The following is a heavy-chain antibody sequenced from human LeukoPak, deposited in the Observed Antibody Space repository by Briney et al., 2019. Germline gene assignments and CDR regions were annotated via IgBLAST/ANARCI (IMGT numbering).Heavy chain of an antibody. CDR3: ARGPPFQYSSSWFRDSGSYRGDV. Sequence: PSETLSLTCAVYGASFSNYYWSWTRQPPGKGLERIGETDHSGSTKCNPSLKGRVTISLDTSKNQFSLKLSSVTAADTAVYYCARGPPFQYSSSWFRDSGSYRGDVWGKGTTVTVSS. CDR1: GASFSNYY. V-gene: IGHV4-34*01. CDR2: TDHSGST. D-gene: IGHD6-13*01. J-gene: IGHJ6*04.